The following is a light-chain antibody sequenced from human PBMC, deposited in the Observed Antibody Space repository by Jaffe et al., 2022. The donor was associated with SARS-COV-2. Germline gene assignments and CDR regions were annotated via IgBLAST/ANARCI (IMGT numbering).Light chain of an antibody. CDR1: QSLLSYSNNKNN. CDR3: QQYYTIPYT. V-gene: IGKV4-1*01. J-gene: IGKJ2*01. Sequence: DIVMTQSPDSLAVSLGERATINCKSGQSLLSYSNNKNNLTWFQQKPGQPPRLLIYWASIRQSGVPDRFSGSGSGTDFTLTISSLQAEDVAIYYCQQYYTIPYTFGQGTKLEIK. CDR2: WAS.